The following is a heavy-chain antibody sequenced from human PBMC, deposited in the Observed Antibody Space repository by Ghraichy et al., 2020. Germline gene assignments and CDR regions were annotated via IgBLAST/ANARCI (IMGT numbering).Heavy chain of an antibody. D-gene: IGHD1-26*01. CDR3: AKDRREGGATPSEFDM. V-gene: IGHV3-23*01. CDR1: GFTFYSYA. CDR2: ISRSGNST. Sequence: GESLNISCAASGFTFYSYAMSWVRQAPGKGLEWVSGISRSGNSTYYADSVKGRFTISRDNSKSTLTLKMNSLRDEDTAVYYCAKDRREGGATPSEFDMWGQGTMVTVSS. J-gene: IGHJ3*02.